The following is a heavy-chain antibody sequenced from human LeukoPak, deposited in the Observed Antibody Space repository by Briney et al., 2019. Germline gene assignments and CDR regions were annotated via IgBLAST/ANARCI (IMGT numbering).Heavy chain of an antibody. Sequence: GGSLRLSCTASGFSFSTYSMSWVPQAPGEGLEWLSYISGSSSTIYYADSVKGRFTIFKDNAKNSLYLQMNSLRDEDTALYYCARDHYSRNDYWGQGTPVTVSS. V-gene: IGHV3-48*02. CDR2: ISGSSSTI. D-gene: IGHD6-13*01. J-gene: IGHJ4*02. CDR1: GFSFSTYS. CDR3: ARDHYSRNDY.